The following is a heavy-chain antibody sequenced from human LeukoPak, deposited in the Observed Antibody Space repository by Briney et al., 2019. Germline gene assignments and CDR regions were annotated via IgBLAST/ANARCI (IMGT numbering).Heavy chain of an antibody. J-gene: IGHJ3*02. CDR1: GGSISSYY. V-gene: IGHV4-59*08. CDR2: IYYSGST. CDR3: AIRGDYDAFDI. D-gene: IGHD4-11*01. Sequence: SETLSLTCTVSGGSISSYYWTWIRQPPGKAPEWIGFIYYSGSTHYNPSLKSRVTISVDTSKNHFSLRLSSVTAADTAVYYCAIRGDYDAFDIWGQGTLVTVSS.